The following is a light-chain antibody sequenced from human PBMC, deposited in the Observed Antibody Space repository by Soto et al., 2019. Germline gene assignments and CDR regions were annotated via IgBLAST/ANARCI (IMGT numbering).Light chain of an antibody. CDR3: QQLNSYPLT. CDR1: QGISSY. V-gene: IGKV1-9*01. Sequence: DIQLTQCPSFLSASVGDRVTITCRASQGISSYLAWYQQKPGKAPKLLIYAASTLQSGVPSRFSGSGSGTEFTLTISSLQPEDFATYYCQQLNSYPLTFGAGPKVHI. J-gene: IGKJ4*01. CDR2: AAS.